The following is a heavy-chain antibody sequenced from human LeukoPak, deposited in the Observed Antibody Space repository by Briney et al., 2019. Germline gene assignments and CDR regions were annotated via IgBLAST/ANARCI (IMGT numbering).Heavy chain of an antibody. V-gene: IGHV4-39*07. D-gene: IGHD6-6*01. CDR2: VSYSGST. Sequence: SETLSLTCTVSGASFSSSPYFWGWIRQPPGKGLEWTGSVSYSGSTYYNPSLKSRVTISLDTSKNQFSLKLASVTAADTAVYYCARAGSSIAARPPDYWGQGTLVTVSS. CDR1: GASFSSSPYF. CDR3: ARAGSSIAARPPDY. J-gene: IGHJ4*02.